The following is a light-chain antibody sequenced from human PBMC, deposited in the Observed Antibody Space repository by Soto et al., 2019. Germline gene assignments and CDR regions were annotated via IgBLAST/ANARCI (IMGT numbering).Light chain of an antibody. CDR1: QSISSW. V-gene: IGKV1-5*03. Sequence: DIQMTQSPSTLSASVGDRVTITCRASQSISSWLAWYQQKPGKAPKLLIYKASSLESGVPSRFSGSGSGTEFTLTISSLQPDDFATYSCQQYNSYSKTFGPGTKV. CDR2: KAS. J-gene: IGKJ1*01. CDR3: QQYNSYSKT.